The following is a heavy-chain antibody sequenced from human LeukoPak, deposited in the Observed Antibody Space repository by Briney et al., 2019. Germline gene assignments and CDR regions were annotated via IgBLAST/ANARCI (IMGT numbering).Heavy chain of an antibody. J-gene: IGHJ4*02. Sequence: SETLSVTCTVSVGSLCGYYGRSLWQAPGEGLEWIGYTYYSGTTKYNPSLMGPVSISVDTSQYQFSLRLSSVAAAGKAVYYWARHGGSYFYYWGQGTLVTVSS. D-gene: IGHD1-26*01. CDR3: ARHGGSYFYY. CDR1: VGSLCGYY. CDR2: TYYSGTT. V-gene: IGHV4-59*08.